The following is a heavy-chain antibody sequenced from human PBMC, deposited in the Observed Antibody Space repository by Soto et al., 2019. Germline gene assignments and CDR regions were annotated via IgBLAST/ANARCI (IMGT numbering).Heavy chain of an antibody. CDR1: GYTFTSYY. CDR2: INPSGGST. D-gene: IGHD2-2*02. Sequence: ASVKVSCKASGYTFTSYYTHWVRQAPGQGLEWMGIINPSGGSTSYAQKFQGRVTMTRDTSTSTVYMELSSLRSEDTAVYYCARVRVPAALLYYYGMDVWGQGTTVTVSS. CDR3: ARVRVPAALLYYYGMDV. V-gene: IGHV1-46*01. J-gene: IGHJ6*02.